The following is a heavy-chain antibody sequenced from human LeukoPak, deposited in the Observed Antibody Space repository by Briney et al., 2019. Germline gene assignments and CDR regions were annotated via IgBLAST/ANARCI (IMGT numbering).Heavy chain of an antibody. CDR2: MSYDGSNE. V-gene: IGHV3-30*04. J-gene: IGHJ5*02. D-gene: IGHD6-13*01. CDR3: ARMVAAAGPNWFDP. CDR1: EFTFNSYA. Sequence: GGSLRLSCAASEFTFNSYAMHWVRQPPGKGLEWVAVMSYDGSNEYYADSVKGRFTISRDNAKNSLYLQMNSLRAEDTAVYYCARMVAAAGPNWFDPWGQGTLVTVSS.